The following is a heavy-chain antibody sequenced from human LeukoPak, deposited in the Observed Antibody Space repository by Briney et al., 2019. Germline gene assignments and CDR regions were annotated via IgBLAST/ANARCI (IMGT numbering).Heavy chain of an antibody. CDR2: ISGSGGST. Sequence: GGSLRLSCAASGFTFSSYAMSRVRQAPGKGLEWVSAISGSGGSTYYADSVKGRFTISRDNSKNTLYLQMNSLRAEDTAVYYCAKTTNYNSSPIDSWGQGTLVTVSS. V-gene: IGHV3-23*01. CDR1: GFTFSSYA. J-gene: IGHJ4*02. CDR3: AKTTNYNSSPIDS. D-gene: IGHD6-6*01.